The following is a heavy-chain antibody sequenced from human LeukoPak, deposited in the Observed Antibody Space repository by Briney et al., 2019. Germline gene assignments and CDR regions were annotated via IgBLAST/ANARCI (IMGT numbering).Heavy chain of an antibody. D-gene: IGHD6-19*01. CDR3: GGGGSGPSLFDY. Sequence: PGGSLRLSCAASGFTFSSYWMHWVRQAPGKGLEWVSGINWNGGSTGYADSVKGRFTISRDNAKNSLYLQMNSLRAEDTALYHCGGGGSGPSLFDYWGQGTLVTVSS. CDR1: GFTFSSYW. J-gene: IGHJ4*02. V-gene: IGHV3-20*01. CDR2: INWNGGST.